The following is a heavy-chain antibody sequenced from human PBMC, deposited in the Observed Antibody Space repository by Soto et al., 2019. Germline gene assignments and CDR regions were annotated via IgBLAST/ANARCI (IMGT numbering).Heavy chain of an antibody. J-gene: IGHJ6*02. CDR1: GFTFDDYA. V-gene: IGHV3-43*02. Sequence: GGSLRLSCAASGFTFDDYARHWVRQAPGKGLEWVSLISGDGGSTYYADSVKGRFTISRDNSKNSLYLQMNSLRTEDTALYYCAKGLYSSGWYVNYYYGMDVWGQGTTVTVSS. D-gene: IGHD6-19*01. CDR2: ISGDGGST. CDR3: AKGLYSSGWYVNYYYGMDV.